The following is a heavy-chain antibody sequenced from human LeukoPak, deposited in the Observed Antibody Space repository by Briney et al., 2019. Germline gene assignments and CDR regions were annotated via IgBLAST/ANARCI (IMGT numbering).Heavy chain of an antibody. D-gene: IGHD3-22*01. CDR2: IRSNSDGGTI. CDR3: AIDFYDST. J-gene: IGHJ5*02. V-gene: IGHV3-15*07. Sequence: PGGSLRLSCATSGFTFTNAWMNWVRQAPGKGLEWVGRIRSNSDGGTIDYAAPVKGRFTLSRDDSKNTLYLQMNSLQTEDTAVYYCAIDFYDSTWGQGTLVTVSS. CDR1: GFTFTNAW.